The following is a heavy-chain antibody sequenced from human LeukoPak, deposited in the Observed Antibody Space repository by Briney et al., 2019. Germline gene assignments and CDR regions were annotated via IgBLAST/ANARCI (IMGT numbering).Heavy chain of an antibody. J-gene: IGHJ4*02. CDR2: IKSKTDGGTT. CDR1: GFTFSNAW. D-gene: IGHD6-19*01. CDR3: ARGRMAVAGSYKY. Sequence: GGSLRLSCAASGFTFSNAWMSWVRQAPGKGLEWVGRIKSKTDGGTTDYAAPVKGRFTISRDDSKNTLYLQMNSLKTEDTAVYYCARGRMAVAGSYKYWGQGTLVSVSS. V-gene: IGHV3-15*01.